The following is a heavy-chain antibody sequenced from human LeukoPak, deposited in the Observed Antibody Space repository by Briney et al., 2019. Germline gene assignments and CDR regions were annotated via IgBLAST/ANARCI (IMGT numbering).Heavy chain of an antibody. CDR1: GFTFTSYS. V-gene: IGHV3-15*04. Sequence: GGSLRLSCAASGFTFTSYSMSWVRQAPGEGLDWVGRIASKTDGGATDYAAPVKGRFTISRDDSKNTLNLQMNSLRTEDTAVYYCTTGIRGDWGQGTLVTVSS. CDR3: TTGIRGD. D-gene: IGHD3-10*01. J-gene: IGHJ4*02. CDR2: IASKTDGGAT.